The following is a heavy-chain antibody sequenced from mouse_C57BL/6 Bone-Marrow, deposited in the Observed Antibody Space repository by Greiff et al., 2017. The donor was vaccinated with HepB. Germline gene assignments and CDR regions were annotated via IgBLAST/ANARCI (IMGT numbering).Heavy chain of an antibody. J-gene: IGHJ2*01. D-gene: IGHD2-3*01. V-gene: IGHV1-81*01. CDR1: GYTFTSYG. CDR3: ARPDGFLYYFDY. CDR2: IYPRSGNT. Sequence: VQLQQSGAELARPGASVKLSCKASGYTFTSYGISWVKQRTGQGLEWIGEIYPRSGNTYYNEKFKGKATLTADKSSSTAYMELRSLTSEASAVYFCARPDGFLYYFDYWGQGTTLTVSS.